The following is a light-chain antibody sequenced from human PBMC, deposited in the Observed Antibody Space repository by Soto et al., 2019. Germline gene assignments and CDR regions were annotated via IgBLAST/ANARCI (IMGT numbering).Light chain of an antibody. CDR3: ETWYRTNHKV. V-gene: IGLV4-60*02. CDR2: LDRRGSY. Sequence: QSVLTQSSSASASLGSSVKLTFILSSGHSTYIIAWHQQQPGKAPRFLMTLDRRGSYDRGSGVPDRLSGSSSGADRYLTSSILQYEDVGDYYCETWYRTNHKVFGRGTQLIVL. CDR1: SGHSTYI. J-gene: IGLJ3*02.